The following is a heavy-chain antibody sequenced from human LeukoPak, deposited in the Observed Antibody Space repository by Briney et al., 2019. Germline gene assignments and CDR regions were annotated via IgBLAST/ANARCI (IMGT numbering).Heavy chain of an antibody. CDR1: GGSISSGSFF. D-gene: IGHD2-2*01. V-gene: IGHV4-61*02. Sequence: PSETLSLTCTVSGGSISSGSFFWSWIRQPAGKGLEWIGRIHSSGNTHYNPSLKSRVTILVDTSKNQFSLKLSSVTAADTAVYYCARYIVVVPAAIRGYLGYWGQGTLVTVSS. J-gene: IGHJ4*02. CDR3: ARYIVVVPAAIRGYLGY. CDR2: IHSSGNT.